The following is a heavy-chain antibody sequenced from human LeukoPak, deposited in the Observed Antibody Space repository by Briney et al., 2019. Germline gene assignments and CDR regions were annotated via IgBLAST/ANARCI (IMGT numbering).Heavy chain of an antibody. CDR3: AKDTLSGYDYRLYYYYGMDV. V-gene: IGHV3-30*02. J-gene: IGHJ6*02. D-gene: IGHD5-12*01. CDR2: IRYDGSNK. CDR1: GFTFSSYS. Sequence: AGGSLRLSCAASGFTFSSYSMHWVRQAPGKGLEWVAFIRYDGSNKYYADSVKGRFTISRDNSKNTLYLQMNSLRAEDTAVYYCAKDTLSGYDYRLYYYYGMDVWGQGTTVTVSS.